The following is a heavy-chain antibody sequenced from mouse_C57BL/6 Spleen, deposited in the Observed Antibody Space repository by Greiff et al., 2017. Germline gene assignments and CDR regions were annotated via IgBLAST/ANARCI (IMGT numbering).Heavy chain of an antibody. D-gene: IGHD1-1*01. CDR1: GFTFSSYA. Sequence: EVQGVESGGGLVKPGGSLKLSCAASGFTFSSYAMSWVRQTPEKRLEWVATISDGGSYTYYPDNVKGRFTISRDNAKNNLYLQMSHLKSEDTAMYDCARVDYGSSSYFDYWGQGTTLTVSS. CDR2: ISDGGSYT. CDR3: ARVDYGSSSYFDY. V-gene: IGHV5-4*01. J-gene: IGHJ2*01.